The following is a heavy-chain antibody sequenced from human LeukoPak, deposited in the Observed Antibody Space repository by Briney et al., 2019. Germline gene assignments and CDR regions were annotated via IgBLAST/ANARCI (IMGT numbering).Heavy chain of an antibody. D-gene: IGHD3-10*01. CDR2: INHSGST. CDR3: ARGPRTYYYGSGSYYISRYFDY. J-gene: IGHJ4*02. Sequence: PSETLSLTCAVYGGSFSGYYWSWIRQPPGKGLEWIGEINHSGSTNYNPSLKSRVTISVDTSKNQFSLKLSSVTAADMAVYYCARGPRTYYYGSGSYYISRYFDYWGQGTLVTVSS. CDR1: GGSFSGYY. V-gene: IGHV4-34*01.